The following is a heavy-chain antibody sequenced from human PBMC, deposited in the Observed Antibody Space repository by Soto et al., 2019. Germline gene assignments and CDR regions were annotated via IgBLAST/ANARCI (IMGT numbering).Heavy chain of an antibody. V-gene: IGHV3-23*01. CDR3: AKGLGSGSYAASDS. CDR1: GFTFSSYA. D-gene: IGHD1-26*01. J-gene: IGHJ5*01. Sequence: EVQLLESGGGLVQPGGSVRLSCAASGFTFSSYALSWVRQAPGKGLEWVSAITGSGNRTYYADSVKGRFTISRDNSKNTLSLEMNSLRAEDTAVYHCAKGLGSGSYAASDSWGQGTLVTVSS. CDR2: ITGSGNRT.